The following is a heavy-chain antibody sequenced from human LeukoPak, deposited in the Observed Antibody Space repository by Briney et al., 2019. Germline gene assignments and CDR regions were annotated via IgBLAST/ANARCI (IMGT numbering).Heavy chain of an antibody. V-gene: IGHV4-61*01. J-gene: IGHJ4*02. CDR1: GGSVSSGSYY. Sequence: SETLSLTCTVSGGSVSSGSYYWSWIRQPPGKGLEWIGYIYYSGSTNYNPSLKSRVTISVDTSKNQLSLKLSSVTAADTAVYYCARELWPNYFDYWGQGTLVTVSS. CDR2: IYYSGST. CDR3: ARELWPNYFDY. D-gene: IGHD5-18*01.